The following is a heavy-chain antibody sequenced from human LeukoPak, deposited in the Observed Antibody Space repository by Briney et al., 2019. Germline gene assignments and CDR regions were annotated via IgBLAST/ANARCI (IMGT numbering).Heavy chain of an antibody. D-gene: IGHD1-26*01. V-gene: IGHV3-11*01. J-gene: IGHJ5*02. Sequence: GGSLRLSCAAPGFTFSAYHMSWIRQAPGKGLGWISYISSSGRTINYADSVKGRFTVSRDNAKNSLYLQMISRRAEDTVVYYCGRDQESGTLGWFDPWGQGTLVTVSS. CDR2: ISSSGRTI. CDR1: GFTFSAYH. CDR3: GRDQESGTLGWFDP.